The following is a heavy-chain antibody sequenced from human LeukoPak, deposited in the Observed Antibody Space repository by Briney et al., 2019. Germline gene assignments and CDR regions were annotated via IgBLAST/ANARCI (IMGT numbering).Heavy chain of an antibody. CDR2: IKEDGTVK. V-gene: IGHV3-7*03. Sequence: GGSLRLSRVASGFTFSSYWMSWVRQAPGKGLEWVANIKEDGTVKNCVDSVKGRFTISRDNPKNTLYLQMNSLRAEDTAVYFCAKRGVVIRVILVGFHRQAYYFESWGQGALVTVSS. CDR1: GFTFSSYW. D-gene: IGHD3/OR15-3a*01. J-gene: IGHJ4*02. CDR3: AKRGVVIRVILVGFHRQAYYFES.